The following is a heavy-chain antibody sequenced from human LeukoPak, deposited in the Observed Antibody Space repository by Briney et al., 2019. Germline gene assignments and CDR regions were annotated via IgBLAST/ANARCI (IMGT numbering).Heavy chain of an antibody. CDR2: IIRNGGST. D-gene: IGHD4-17*01. J-gene: IGHJ5*02. CDR3: ARVSDGDAFDP. V-gene: IGHV3-64*01. CDR1: GFTFSRYA. Sequence: PGGSLRLSCAASGFTFSRYAMHWVRQAPGKGLEYVSAIIRNGGSTYYANSVKGRFTISRDNSKNTLYLQMGSLRAEDMAVYYCARVSDGDAFDPWGQGTLVTVSS.